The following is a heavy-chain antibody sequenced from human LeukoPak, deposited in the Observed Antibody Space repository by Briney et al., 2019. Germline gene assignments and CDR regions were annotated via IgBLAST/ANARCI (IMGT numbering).Heavy chain of an antibody. CDR1: GFTFI. Sequence: PGGSLRLSCAASGFTFIMYWVRQAPGKGLEWVAVIWYGGSKKYYADSVKGRFTMSRDNPKNTLYLQMNSLRAEDTAVYYCAGGYCTNGVCSQSAFDIWGQGTMVTVSS. D-gene: IGHD2-8*01. V-gene: IGHV3-33*07. J-gene: IGHJ3*02. CDR3: AGGYCTNGVCSQSAFDI. CDR2: IWYGGSKK.